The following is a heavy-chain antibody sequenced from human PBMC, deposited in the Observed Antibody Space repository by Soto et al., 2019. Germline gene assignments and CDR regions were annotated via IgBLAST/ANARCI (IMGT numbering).Heavy chain of an antibody. V-gene: IGHV3-33*01. D-gene: IGHD3-22*01. Sequence: GGSLRLSCAASGFTFSSYGMHWVRQAPGKGLEWVAVIWYDGSNKYYADSVKGRFTISRDNSKNTLYLQMNSLRAEDTAVYYCARGIYYDSSGYGYWGQGTLVTVSS. CDR3: ARGIYYDSSGYGY. CDR1: GFTFSSYG. CDR2: IWYDGSNK. J-gene: IGHJ4*02.